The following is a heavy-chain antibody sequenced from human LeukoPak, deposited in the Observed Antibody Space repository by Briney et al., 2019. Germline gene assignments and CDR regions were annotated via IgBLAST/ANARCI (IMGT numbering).Heavy chain of an antibody. CDR1: GYTFTSYG. J-gene: IGHJ5*02. Sequence: ASVKVSCKASGYTFTSYGISWVRQAPGQGLEWMGWISGYNGHTNYAQKLQGRVTMTTDTSTSTAYMELRRLRSDDTAVYYCARVVTPRYCTTPSCYWKGWFDPWGQGTLVTVSS. CDR2: ISGYNGHT. D-gene: IGHD2-2*01. CDR3: ARVVTPRYCTTPSCYWKGWFDP. V-gene: IGHV1-18*01.